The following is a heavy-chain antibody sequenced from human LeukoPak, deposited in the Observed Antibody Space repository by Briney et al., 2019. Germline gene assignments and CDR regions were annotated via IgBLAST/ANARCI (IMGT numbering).Heavy chain of an antibody. CDR1: ECTFTGYY. V-gene: IGHV1-2*02. J-gene: IGHJ4*02. CDR2: INPNSGDT. CDR3: ATQRGSYRWGTDFDY. Sequence: ASVKVSCKASECTFTGYYMHWVRQAPGQGLEWMGWINPNSGDTKYAQKFQGRVTMTRDTSISTAYMELSRLRSDDTAVYYCATQRGSYRWGTDFDYWGRGTLVTVSS. D-gene: IGHD3-16*01.